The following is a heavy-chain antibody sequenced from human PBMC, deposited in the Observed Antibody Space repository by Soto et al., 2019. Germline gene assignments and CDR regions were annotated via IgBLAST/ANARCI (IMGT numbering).Heavy chain of an antibody. D-gene: IGHD6-13*01. CDR2: ISSSGSTI. Sequence: LRVSCAASGFTFSSYEMNWVRQAPGKGLEWVSYISSSGSTIYYADSVKGRFTISRDNAKNSLYLQMNSLRAEDTAVYYCAREPPTGAAGTDYYGMDVWGQGTTVTVSS. V-gene: IGHV3-48*03. CDR1: GFTFSSYE. J-gene: IGHJ6*02. CDR3: AREPPTGAAGTDYYGMDV.